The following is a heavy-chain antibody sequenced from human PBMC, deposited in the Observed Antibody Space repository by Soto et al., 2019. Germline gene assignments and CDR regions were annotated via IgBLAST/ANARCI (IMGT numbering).Heavy chain of an antibody. V-gene: IGHV4-4*02. D-gene: IGHD2-2*01. CDR3: ARDDHIVVVPTSLGAMDV. CDR2: IYHSGST. J-gene: IGHJ6*02. CDR1: GGSISGNKW. Sequence: SETLSLTCAVYGGSISGNKWLSWVRQPPGKGLEWIGEIYHSGSTNYNPSLKSRVTISLDKSKNQFSLKLTSVTAADSAVYYCARDDHIVVVPTSLGAMDVWGQGTTVTVSS.